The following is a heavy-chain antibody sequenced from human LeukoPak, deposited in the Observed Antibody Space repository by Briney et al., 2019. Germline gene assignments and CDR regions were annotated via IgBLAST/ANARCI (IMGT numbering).Heavy chain of an antibody. J-gene: IGHJ4*02. D-gene: IGHD3-3*01. V-gene: IGHV3-21*06. CDR1: GFTFSSYV. CDR3: ARQYYDIWSGYYTADYYFDD. CDR2: ISSRSSYI. Sequence: GGSLRLSCAASGFTFSSYVMNWVRQAPGKGLEWVSSISSRSSYIYYADSVKGRFTISRDNAKNSLYLQLNSLRAEDTAVYYCARQYYDIWSGYYTADYYFDDWGQGTLVTVSS.